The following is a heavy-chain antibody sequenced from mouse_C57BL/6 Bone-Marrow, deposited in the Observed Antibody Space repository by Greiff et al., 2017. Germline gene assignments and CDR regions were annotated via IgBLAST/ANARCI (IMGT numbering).Heavy chain of an antibody. CDR3: ARGSTVVATKYFDV. D-gene: IGHD1-1*01. V-gene: IGHV1-64*01. J-gene: IGHJ1*03. CDR2: IHPNSGST. Sequence: QVQLQQPGAELVKPGASVKLSCKASGYTFTSYWMHWVKQRPGQGLEWIGMIHPNSGSTNYNEKFKSKATLTVDKSSSTAYMQLSSLTSEDSAVYYCARGSTVVATKYFDVWGTVTTVTGSS. CDR1: GYTFTSYW.